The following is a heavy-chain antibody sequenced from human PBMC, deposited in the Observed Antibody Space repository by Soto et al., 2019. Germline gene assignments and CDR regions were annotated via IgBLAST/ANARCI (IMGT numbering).Heavy chain of an antibody. CDR1: GFTFTSSA. D-gene: IGHD1-26*01. V-gene: IGHV1-58*02. CDR2: IVVGSGNT. CDR3: ESDRAEPPSLPVNKWFDP. Sequence: QMQLLQSGPAVNKPGTSERVSCKASGFTFTSSAMHRVRQARGQPLEWIGWIVVGSGNTNYAQKVKDRVTITRDMSTSTAYVELSSLRAEDTAVYSCESDRAEPPSLPVNKWFDPWGQGTLVTGSS. J-gene: IGHJ5*02.